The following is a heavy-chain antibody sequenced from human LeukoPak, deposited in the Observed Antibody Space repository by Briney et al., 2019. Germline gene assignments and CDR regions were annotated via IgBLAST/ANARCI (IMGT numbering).Heavy chain of an antibody. CDR2: IYYSGST. J-gene: IGHJ4*02. CDR1: GGSISSSSYY. Sequence: SETLSLTCTVSGGSISSSSYYWSWIRQHPGKGLEWIGYIYYSGSTYYNPSLKSRVTISVDTSKNQFSLKLSSVTAADTAVYYCARASYSSGWSDPYYFDYWGQGTLVTVSS. V-gene: IGHV4-31*03. CDR3: ARASYSSGWSDPYYFDY. D-gene: IGHD6-19*01.